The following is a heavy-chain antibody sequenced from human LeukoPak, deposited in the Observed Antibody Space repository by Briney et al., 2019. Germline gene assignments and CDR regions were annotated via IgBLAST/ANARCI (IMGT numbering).Heavy chain of an antibody. CDR1: GYSFTSYD. CDR2: MSPRSGNT. J-gene: IGHJ4*01. CDR3: ARTPXNWGADY. D-gene: IGHD7-27*01. Sequence: ASVKVSCKASGYSFTSYDINWVRQASGQGPEWMGWMSPRSGNTGYAQKFQGRVAMTSDTSISTAYMELSRLTSDDTAVYYCARTPXNWGADYWGXGTXVTVSS. V-gene: IGHV1-8*01.